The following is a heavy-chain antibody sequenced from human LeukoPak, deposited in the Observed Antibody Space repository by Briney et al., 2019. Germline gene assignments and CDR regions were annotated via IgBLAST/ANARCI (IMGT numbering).Heavy chain of an antibody. J-gene: IGHJ1*01. CDR2: IIPILNMA. CDR1: GGTFSTHA. D-gene: IGHD3-10*01. V-gene: IGHV1-69*04. CDR3: VRPGPREELSEYFRH. Sequence: SVKVSCKASGGTFSTHAISWVRQAPGQGLEWMGRIIPILNMANYAQNFQGRVTITADKSTNTAYMELSSLRPEDTAVYYCVRPGPREELSEYFRHWGQGTLVTVSS.